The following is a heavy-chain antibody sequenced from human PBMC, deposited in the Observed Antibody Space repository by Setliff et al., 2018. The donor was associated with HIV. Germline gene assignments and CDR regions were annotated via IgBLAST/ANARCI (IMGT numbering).Heavy chain of an antibody. CDR1: GASISNSNAY. D-gene: IGHD5-12*01. J-gene: IGHJ4*02. CDR3: ARTDIEAGHNHFDY. Sequence: PSETLSLTCGVYGASISNSNAYWGWIRQPPGKRLEWLGSIYSSGSPSYNPSLSSRLTISVDTSKNHVSLRLTSVTAADTAVYYCARTDIEAGHNHFDYWGQGTLVTVSS. V-gene: IGHV4-39*02. CDR2: IYSSGSP.